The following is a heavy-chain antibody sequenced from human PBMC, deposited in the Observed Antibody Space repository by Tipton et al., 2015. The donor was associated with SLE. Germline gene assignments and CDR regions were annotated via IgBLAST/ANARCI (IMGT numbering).Heavy chain of an antibody. D-gene: IGHD1-26*01. V-gene: IGHV4-61*02. CDR3: ARTSGSYHNYYFDY. CDR2: VFSSGHT. Sequence: TLSLTCTVSGGSISGTTYYWSWIRQPAGRGLEWIGRVFSSGHTNYNPSLKSRVTMSINTAKNQFSLKVNSLSVADTAVYYCARTSGSYHNYYFDYWGQGTLVTVSS. J-gene: IGHJ4*02. CDR1: GGSISGTTYY.